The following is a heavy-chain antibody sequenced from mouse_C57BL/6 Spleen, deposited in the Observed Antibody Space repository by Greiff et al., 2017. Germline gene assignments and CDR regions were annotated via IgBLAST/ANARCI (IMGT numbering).Heavy chain of an antibody. Sequence: QVQLKQPGAELVMPGASVKLSCKASGYTFTSYWMHWVKQRPGQGLEWIGEIDPSDSYTNYNQKFKGKSTLTVDKSSSTAYMQLSSLTSEDSAVYYCARSTGTGDHWGQGTTLTVSS. D-gene: IGHD4-1*02. J-gene: IGHJ2*01. CDR1: GYTFTSYW. V-gene: IGHV1-69*01. CDR3: ARSTGTGDH. CDR2: IDPSDSYT.